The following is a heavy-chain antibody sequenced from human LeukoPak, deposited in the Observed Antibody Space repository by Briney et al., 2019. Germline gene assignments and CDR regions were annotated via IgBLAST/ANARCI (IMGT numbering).Heavy chain of an antibody. Sequence: PGGSLRLSCAASGFTFTTYWMGWVRQAPGKGLEWVANIKQDGSEQYYVDSVKGRFTISRDNAKNSLSLQMNSLRAEDTAVYYCARRGLRGYSYGSLSYFDYWGQGTLVTVSS. CDR1: GFTFTTYW. V-gene: IGHV3-7*01. J-gene: IGHJ4*02. D-gene: IGHD5-18*01. CDR2: IKQDGSEQ. CDR3: ARRGLRGYSYGSLSYFDY.